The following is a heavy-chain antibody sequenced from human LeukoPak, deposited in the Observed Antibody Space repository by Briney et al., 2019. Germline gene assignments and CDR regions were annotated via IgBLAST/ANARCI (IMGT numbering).Heavy chain of an antibody. D-gene: IGHD2-15*01. CDR3: ARYCSGGSCYGDGAFDI. CDR2: INASGGGS. J-gene: IGHJ3*02. CDR1: GYTFTSNY. V-gene: IGHV1-46*01. Sequence: ASVKVSCKASGYTFTSNYMHWVRQAPGQGLEWMGIINASGGGSTYAQKFQGRVTMTRDTSTSTVYMELSSLRSEDTAVYYCARYCSGGSCYGDGAFDIWGQGTMVTVSS.